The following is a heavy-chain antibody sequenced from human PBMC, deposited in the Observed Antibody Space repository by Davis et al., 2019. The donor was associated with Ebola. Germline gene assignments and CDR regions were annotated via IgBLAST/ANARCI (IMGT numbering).Heavy chain of an antibody. J-gene: IGHJ4*02. CDR2: ISAYNGNT. D-gene: IGHD3-3*01. CDR3: ARVPEAWGFWSPDY. V-gene: IGHV1-18*01. Sequence: ASVKVSCKASGYTFTSYGISWVRQAPGQGLEWMGWISAYNGNTNYAQKLQGRVTMTTDTSTNTASMELRSLRSDDTAVYYCARVPEAWGFWSPDYWGQGTLVTVSS. CDR1: GYTFTSYG.